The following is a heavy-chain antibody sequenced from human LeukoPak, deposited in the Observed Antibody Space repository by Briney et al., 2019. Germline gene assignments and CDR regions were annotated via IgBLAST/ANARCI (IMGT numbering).Heavy chain of an antibody. Sequence: PSETLSLTCTVSGGSISSYYWSWIRQPAGKGLEWIGRIYRSGSTNYNPSLKSRVTMSVDTSKNQFSLKLSSVTAADTAVYYCAGPYDSSGYPDYWGQGTLVTVSS. J-gene: IGHJ4*02. D-gene: IGHD3-22*01. CDR1: GGSISSYY. CDR3: AGPYDSSGYPDY. V-gene: IGHV4-4*07. CDR2: IYRSGST.